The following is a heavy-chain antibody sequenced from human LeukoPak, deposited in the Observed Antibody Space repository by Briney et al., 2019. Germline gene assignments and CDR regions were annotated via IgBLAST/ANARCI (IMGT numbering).Heavy chain of an antibody. V-gene: IGHV1-18*01. CDR2: ISAYNGNT. J-gene: IGHJ3*02. D-gene: IGHD3-22*01. Sequence: ASVKVSCKASGYTFTSYGISWVRQAPGQGLEWMGWISAYNGNTNYAQKLQGRVTMTTDKSTSTAYMELRSLRSDDTAVYYCARDLDPYYYDSSGYWGDAFDIWGQGTMVTVSS. CDR1: GYTFTSYG. CDR3: ARDLDPYYYDSSGYWGDAFDI.